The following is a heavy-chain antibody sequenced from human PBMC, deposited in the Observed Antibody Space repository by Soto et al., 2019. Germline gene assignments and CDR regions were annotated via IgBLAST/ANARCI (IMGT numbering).Heavy chain of an antibody. CDR1: GYTFTGRY. CDR2: IGPESGAT. Sequence: ASVKVSCEASGYTFTGRYIHWVRQAPEQGPEWMGEIGPESGATSYAQKFQGRVTMTRDTSITTVYMELNNLSPDDTAVYYCGRGRSGQIVVFYWGQGTPVTVSS. D-gene: IGHD1-26*01. CDR3: GRGRSGQIVVFY. V-gene: IGHV1-2*02. J-gene: IGHJ4*02.